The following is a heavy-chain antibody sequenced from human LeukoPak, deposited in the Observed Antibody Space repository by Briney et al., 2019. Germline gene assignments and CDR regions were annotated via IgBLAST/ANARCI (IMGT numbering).Heavy chain of an antibody. V-gene: IGHV1-18*01. CDR1: GYTFTSYG. J-gene: IGHJ6*02. D-gene: IGHD3-3*01. CDR2: ISAYNGNT. CDR3: ARDCGDYDFWSGYYWIGYYYYGMDV. Sequence: ASVTVSCKASGYTFTSYGISWVRQAPGQGLEWMGWISAYNGNTNYAQKLQGRVTMTTDTSTSTAYMELRSLRSDDTAVYYCARDCGDYDFWSGYYWIGYYYYGMDVWGQGTTVTVSS.